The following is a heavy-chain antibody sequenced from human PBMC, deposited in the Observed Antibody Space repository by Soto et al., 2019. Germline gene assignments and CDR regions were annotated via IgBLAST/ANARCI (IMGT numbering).Heavy chain of an antibody. CDR1: GYTFTSYG. V-gene: IGHV1-18*01. J-gene: IGHJ4*02. Sequence: QVQLVQSGAEVKKPGASVKVSCKASGYTFTSYGISWVRQAPGQGLEWMGWISAYNGNTNCAQKLKGRVTMTTDTSTSTAYMELRSLRSDDTAVYYCARDYCSGGSCYSGVVDYWGQGTLVTVSS. D-gene: IGHD2-15*01. CDR3: ARDYCSGGSCYSGVVDY. CDR2: ISAYNGNT.